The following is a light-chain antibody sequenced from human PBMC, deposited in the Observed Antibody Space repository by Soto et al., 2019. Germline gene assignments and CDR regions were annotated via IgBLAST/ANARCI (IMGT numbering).Light chain of an antibody. CDR3: QHYGSSPPVT. J-gene: IGKJ1*01. V-gene: IGKV3-20*01. CDR2: GAS. Sequence: ELVLSQSPGTLSLSPGERATLSCRASQRVVDTYLAWYQQRPGQAPRLLIYGASRRATGIPERFGGSGSETDFTLTISRLEPEDFAVYYCQHYGSSPPVTFGQGTRVVLK. CDR1: QRVVDTY.